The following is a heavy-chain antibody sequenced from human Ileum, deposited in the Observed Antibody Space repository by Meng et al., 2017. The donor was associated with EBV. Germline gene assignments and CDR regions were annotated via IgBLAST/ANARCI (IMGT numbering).Heavy chain of an antibody. CDR3: LRGSGGSV. J-gene: IGHJ1*01. CDR1: GDSITNHNW. Sequence: EQLRGSGPELVKPSETLSLTCAVSGDSITNHNWWAWVRQPPGKGLEWIGEIPHRGSSAYNPSLKSRVSMSIDKSKNQYSVKLTSVTAADTAVYHCLRGSGGSVWGQGTLVTVSS. CDR2: IPHRGSS. V-gene: IGHV4-4*02. D-gene: IGHD3-10*01.